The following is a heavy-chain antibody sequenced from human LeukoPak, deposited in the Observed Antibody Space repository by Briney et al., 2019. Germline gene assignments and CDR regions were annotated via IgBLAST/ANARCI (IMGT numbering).Heavy chain of an antibody. D-gene: IGHD3-22*01. V-gene: IGHV4-30-4*01. CDR3: TRQFYYDSESYYADY. Sequence: PSETLSLTCTVSGGSISGYYYWSWIRQPPGKGLEWIGYINYSGSTYYNPSLKSRVTISVDTSKNQFSLKLSSMTAADTAVYYCTRQFYYDSESYYADYWGQGILVTVSS. J-gene: IGHJ4*02. CDR2: INYSGST. CDR1: GGSISGYYY.